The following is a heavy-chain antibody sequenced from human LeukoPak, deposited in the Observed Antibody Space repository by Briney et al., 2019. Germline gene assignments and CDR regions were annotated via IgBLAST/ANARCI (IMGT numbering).Heavy chain of an antibody. CDR2: INHSGST. J-gene: IGHJ4*02. Sequence: SETLSLTCAVYGGSFSGYYWSWIRQPPGKGLEWIGEINHSGSTNYNPSLKSRVTISVDTSKNQFSLKMSSVTAADTAVYYCARIYGSGVDYWGQGTLVTVSS. V-gene: IGHV4-34*01. CDR3: ARIYGSGVDY. CDR1: GGSFSGYY. D-gene: IGHD3-10*01.